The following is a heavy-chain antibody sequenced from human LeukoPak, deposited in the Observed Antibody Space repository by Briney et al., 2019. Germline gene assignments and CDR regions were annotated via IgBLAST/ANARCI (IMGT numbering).Heavy chain of an antibody. CDR2: INPNSGGT. Sequence: ASVKVSCKASGYTFTGYYMHWVRQAPGQGLEWMGWINPNSGGTNYAQKFQGRVTMTRDTSTSTAYMELRSLRSDDTAVYYCARGSFLIPFGYWGQGTLVTVSS. V-gene: IGHV1-2*02. CDR3: ARGSFLIPFGY. D-gene: IGHD3-3*01. CDR1: GYTFTGYY. J-gene: IGHJ4*02.